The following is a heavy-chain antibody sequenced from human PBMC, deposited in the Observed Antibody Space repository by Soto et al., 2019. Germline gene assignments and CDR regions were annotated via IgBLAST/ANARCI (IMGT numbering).Heavy chain of an antibody. CDR1: GGSISSGGYS. D-gene: IGHD6-19*01. V-gene: IGHV4-30-2*01. J-gene: IGHJ4*02. Sequence: QLQLQESGSGLVEPSQTLSLTCAVSGGSISSGGYSWCWIRQPPGKGLEWIGYIYHGSTYYNPSLKSRVTISVDRSKNQSSLKLSSVTAAYTAVYYWARAGGLGAVAVDYWGQGTLVTVSS. CDR3: ARAGGLGAVAVDY. CDR2: IYHGST.